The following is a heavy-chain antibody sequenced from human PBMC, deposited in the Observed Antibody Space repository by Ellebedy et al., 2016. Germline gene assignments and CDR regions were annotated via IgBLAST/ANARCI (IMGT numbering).Heavy chain of an antibody. CDR2: MSSSGSYI. V-gene: IGHV3-11*04. J-gene: IGHJ4*02. Sequence: GESLKISXAASGFTFSDYYMSWIRQAPGKGLEWVSYMSSSGSYIYYADSVKGRFTISRDNAKNSLYLQMNSLRAEDTAVYYCARGQQPIPYYFDYWGQGTLVTVSS. CDR3: ARGQQPIPYYFDY. D-gene: IGHD6-13*01. CDR1: GFTFSDYY.